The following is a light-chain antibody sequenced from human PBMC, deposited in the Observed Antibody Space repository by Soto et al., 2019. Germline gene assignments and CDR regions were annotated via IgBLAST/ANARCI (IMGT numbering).Light chain of an antibody. J-gene: IGLJ2*01. CDR2: LNSDGSH. CDR3: QTWGTGIVV. CDR1: SGHSSYA. V-gene: IGLV4-69*01. Sequence: QLVLTQSPSASASLGASVKLTCTLSSGHSSYAIAWHQQQPEKGPRYLMKLNSDGSHSKGDGIPDRFSGSSSGAERYLTIFSLQPEDEADYYSQTWGTGIVVFGGGTKLTVL.